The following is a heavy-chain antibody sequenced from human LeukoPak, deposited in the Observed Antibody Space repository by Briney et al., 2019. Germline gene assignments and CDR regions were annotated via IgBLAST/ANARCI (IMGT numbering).Heavy chain of an antibody. CDR3: ARGPSYGAGSYADS. Sequence: GVSLRLSCAASGFTFDDYGMNWVRRVPGKGLEWVSGINWNGGRIGYADSVKGRFTISRDNAKNSLYLQMNSLRAEDTALYHCARGPSYGAGSYADSWGQGTLVTVSS. CDR1: GFTFDDYG. CDR2: INWNGGRI. D-gene: IGHD3-10*01. J-gene: IGHJ5*01. V-gene: IGHV3-20*01.